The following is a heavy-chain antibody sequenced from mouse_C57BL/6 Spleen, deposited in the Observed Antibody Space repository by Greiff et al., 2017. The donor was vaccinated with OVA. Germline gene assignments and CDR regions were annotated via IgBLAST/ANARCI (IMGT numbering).Heavy chain of an antibody. CDR1: GYAFSSYW. CDR2: IYPGDGDT. Sequence: QVQLQQSGAELVKPGASVKISCKASGYAFSSYWMNWVKQRPGKGLEWIGQIYPGDGDTNYNGKFEGKATLTADKSSSTAYMQLSSLTSEDSAVYFCARSQFITTAGFAYWGQGTLVTVSA. CDR3: ARSQFITTAGFAY. J-gene: IGHJ3*01. V-gene: IGHV1-80*01. D-gene: IGHD1-1*01.